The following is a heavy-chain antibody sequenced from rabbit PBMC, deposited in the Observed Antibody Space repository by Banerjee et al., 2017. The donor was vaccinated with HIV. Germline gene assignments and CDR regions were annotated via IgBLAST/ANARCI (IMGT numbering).Heavy chain of an antibody. J-gene: IGHJ3*01. D-gene: IGHD4-1*01. CDR1: GFSFSNNYV. Sequence: QEQLEESGGDLVKPEGSLTITCTASGFSFSNNYVMCWVRQAPGKGLELIACIYTGSSGSTWYASWAKGRFTISKTSSTTVDLKMTSLTAADTATYFCARDLAGVIGWNFGLWGQGTLVTIS. CDR3: ARDLAGVIGWNFGL. V-gene: IGHV1S45*01. CDR2: IYTGSSGST.